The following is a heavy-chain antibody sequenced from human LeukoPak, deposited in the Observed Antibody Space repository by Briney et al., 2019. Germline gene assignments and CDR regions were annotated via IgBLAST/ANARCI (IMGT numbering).Heavy chain of an antibody. D-gene: IGHD6-6*01. CDR3: AKGGVIAAPIRYYYMDV. V-gene: IGHV3-30*18. J-gene: IGHJ6*03. CDR1: GFTFSSYG. CDR2: ISYDGSNK. Sequence: PGRSLRLSCAASGFTFSSYGMHWVRQAPGKGLEWVALISYDGSNKYYADSVKGRFTISRDNSKNTLYLQMNSLRPEDTAVYFCAKGGVIAAPIRYYYMDVWGKGTTVTVSS.